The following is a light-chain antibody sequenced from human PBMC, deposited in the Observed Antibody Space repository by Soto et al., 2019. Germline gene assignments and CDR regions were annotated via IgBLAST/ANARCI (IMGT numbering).Light chain of an antibody. CDR1: QSVTSNY. CDR2: GAS. J-gene: IGKJ5*01. CDR3: QQYGSSSIT. V-gene: IGKV3-20*01. Sequence: IVLTQSPDTLSLSPGERATLSCRASQSVTSNYLAWYQQKPGQAPRLLFYGASTRAPGIPDRFSGSGSGTDFTLTSSRLEPEDFAVYYCQQYGSSSITFGQGTRLENK.